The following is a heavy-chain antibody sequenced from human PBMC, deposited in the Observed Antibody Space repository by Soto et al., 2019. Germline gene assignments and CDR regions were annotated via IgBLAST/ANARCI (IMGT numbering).Heavy chain of an antibody. CDR2: VYYTGNT. CDR3: ARGYSYGKYDS. CDR1: GGSISGYS. J-gene: IGHJ4*02. D-gene: IGHD5-18*01. V-gene: IGHV4-59*01. Sequence: SETLSLTCAVSGGSISGYSCTWIRQPPGKGLEWIGYVYYTGNTNYNASLKSRVTISMEASKTQFSLRLTSVTAADTAVDYCARGYSYGKYDSWGQGTLVTVSS.